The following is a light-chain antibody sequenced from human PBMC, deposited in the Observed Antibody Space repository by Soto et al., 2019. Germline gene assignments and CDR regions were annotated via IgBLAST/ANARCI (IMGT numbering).Light chain of an antibody. J-gene: IGKJ1*01. CDR1: QSISSY. CDR3: QQSYSTPPGT. V-gene: IGKV1-39*01. CDR2: AAS. Sequence: DIQMTQSPSSLSASVGDRVTITCRASQSISSYLNWYQQKPGKAPKLLIYAASSLQSGVPSRFSGSGSGTDFTLTISSLQPEDFATYYCQQSYSTPPGTFGQGTKVGIK.